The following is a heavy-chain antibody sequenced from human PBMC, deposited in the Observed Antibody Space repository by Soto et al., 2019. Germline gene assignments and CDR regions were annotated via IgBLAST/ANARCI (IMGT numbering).Heavy chain of an antibody. Sequence: ASVKVSCKASGYTFTSYGISWVRQAPGQGLEWMGWISAYNGNTNYAQKLQGRVTMTTDTSTNTAHMELRSLTSDDTAVYYCGRVLSGSYFDDSDFWGQGTLVTVSS. J-gene: IGHJ4*02. CDR2: ISAYNGNT. CDR3: GRVLSGSYFDDSDF. D-gene: IGHD1-26*01. CDR1: GYTFTSYG. V-gene: IGHV1-18*01.